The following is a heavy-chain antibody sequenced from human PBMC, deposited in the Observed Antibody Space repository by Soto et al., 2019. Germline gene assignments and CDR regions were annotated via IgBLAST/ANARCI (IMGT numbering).Heavy chain of an antibody. CDR3: ARVGGFGATTIDY. CDR1: GGSISSSY. J-gene: IGHJ4*02. Sequence: SETLSLTCTVSGGSISSSYWSWIRQPPGKGLEWIGYIYDSGSTYYNSSLKSRVTMSVYTSKNQFSLNLSSVTAADTAVYYCARVGGFGATTIDYWGQGTLVTVS. D-gene: IGHD3-10*01. V-gene: IGHV4-59*08. CDR2: IYDSGST.